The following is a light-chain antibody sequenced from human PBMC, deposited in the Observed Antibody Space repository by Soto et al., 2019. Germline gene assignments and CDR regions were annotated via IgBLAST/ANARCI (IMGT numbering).Light chain of an antibody. CDR1: SSDIGAYIY. Sequence: QSALTQPPSASGSPGQSVTISCTGTSSDIGAYIYVSWYQQHPGKAPKLMISEVSRRPSGVPERFSGSKSGNTASLTVSGLQADDEAHYYCSSYVGSNNFVFGNRTKVTV. V-gene: IGLV2-8*01. J-gene: IGLJ1*01. CDR3: SSYVGSNNFV. CDR2: EVS.